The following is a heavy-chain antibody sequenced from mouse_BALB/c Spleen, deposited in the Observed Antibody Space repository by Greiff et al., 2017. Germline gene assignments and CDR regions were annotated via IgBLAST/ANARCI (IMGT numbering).Heavy chain of an antibody. CDR1: GYSITSGYY. V-gene: IGHV3-6*02. CDR3: AREDYDGD. D-gene: IGHD2-4*01. CDR2: ISYDGSN. Sequence: VQLVESGPGLVKPSQSLSLTCSVTGYSITSGYYWNWIRQFPGNKLEWMGYISYDGSNNYNPSLKNRISITRDTSKNQFFLKLNSVTTEDTATYYCAREDYDGDWGQGTTLTVSS. J-gene: IGHJ2*01.